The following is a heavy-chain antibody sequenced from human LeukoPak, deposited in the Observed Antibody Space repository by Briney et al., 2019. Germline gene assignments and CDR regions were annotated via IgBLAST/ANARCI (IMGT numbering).Heavy chain of an antibody. J-gene: IGHJ5*02. CDR1: GGTFSSYA. Sequence: SVKVSCKASGGTFSSYAIGWVRQAPGQGLEWMGRIIPIFGTANYAQKFQGRVTITTDESTSTAYMELSSLRSDDTAVYYCAFTPLGDQLLDNWFDPWGQGTLVTVSS. D-gene: IGHD2-2*01. CDR2: IIPIFGTA. CDR3: AFTPLGDQLLDNWFDP. V-gene: IGHV1-69*05.